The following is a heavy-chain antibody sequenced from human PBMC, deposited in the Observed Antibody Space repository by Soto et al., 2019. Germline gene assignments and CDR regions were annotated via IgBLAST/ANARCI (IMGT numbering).Heavy chain of an antibody. CDR2: IFHDGTA. D-gene: IGHD3-10*01. CDR1: GVSISSGNW. Sequence: PSETLSLTCAVSGVSISSGNWWTWVRQSPERGLEYIGEIFHDGTANYYPSFERRVAISVDTCKKQFSLKLTSVTSADTAVYFCARLVYDTRLNYMYFDFWGQGTMVTVSS. CDR3: ARLVYDTRLNYMYFDF. J-gene: IGHJ4*02. V-gene: IGHV4-4*02.